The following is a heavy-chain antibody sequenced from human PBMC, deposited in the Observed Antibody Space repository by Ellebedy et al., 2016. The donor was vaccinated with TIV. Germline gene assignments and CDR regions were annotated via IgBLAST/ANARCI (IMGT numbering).Heavy chain of an antibody. CDR3: ARAQGYYVSTGLPSWYFDL. J-gene: IGHJ2*01. Sequence: SETLSLTCSVSSDSISTHYWSWIRRPPGKGLEWIAYTHYSGSTKYNPSLKSRVTISVDTSKKQFSLKLSSVTAADTAVYYCARAQGYYVSTGLPSWYFDLWGRGTLVTVSS. V-gene: IGHV4-59*11. D-gene: IGHD2-8*02. CDR1: SDSISTHY. CDR2: THYSGST.